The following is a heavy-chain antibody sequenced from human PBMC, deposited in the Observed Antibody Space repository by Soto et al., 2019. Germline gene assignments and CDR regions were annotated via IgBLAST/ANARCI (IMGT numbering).Heavy chain of an antibody. CDR2: ISSSGSTK. Sequence: EGQLVESGGGLVQPGGSLRLSCAASGFTFSSFEMNWVRQAPGKGLECVSYISSSGSTKYYADSVKGRFTISSDNAKNSLFLQMNSLSAEDTAVYYCAREGPADGLDIWGQGTMVTVSS. CDR3: AREGPADGLDI. V-gene: IGHV3-48*03. CDR1: GFTFSSFE. J-gene: IGHJ3*02.